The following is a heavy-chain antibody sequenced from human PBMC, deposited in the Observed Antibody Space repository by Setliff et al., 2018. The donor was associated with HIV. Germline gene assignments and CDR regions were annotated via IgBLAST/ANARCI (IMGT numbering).Heavy chain of an antibody. Sequence: ASVKVSCKASGYTFTGYYMHWVRQAPGQGLEWMGWITPNSGGTNYAQKFQGRVAMTRDTSISTAYMELSRLRSDDTAVYYCARDHGMWDYGGNVLLREYFLHWGQGTLVTVSS. CDR1: GYTFTGYY. V-gene: IGHV1-2*02. CDR3: ARDHGMWDYGGNVLLREYFLH. CDR2: ITPNSGGT. J-gene: IGHJ1*01. D-gene: IGHD4-17*01.